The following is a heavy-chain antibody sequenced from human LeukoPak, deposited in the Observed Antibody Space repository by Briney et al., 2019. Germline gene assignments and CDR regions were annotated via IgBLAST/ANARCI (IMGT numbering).Heavy chain of an antibody. Sequence: SETLSLTCTVSGGSITSYYWNWIRQPPGKGLEWIGYTSYSGSTNYNPSLKSRATLSVDTSENQLSLRLSSLTAADTAVYYCARVRSGTYYPAAFDIWGQGTMVTVSS. V-gene: IGHV4-59*01. J-gene: IGHJ3*02. D-gene: IGHD1-26*01. CDR2: TSYSGST. CDR1: GGSITSYY. CDR3: ARVRSGTYYPAAFDI.